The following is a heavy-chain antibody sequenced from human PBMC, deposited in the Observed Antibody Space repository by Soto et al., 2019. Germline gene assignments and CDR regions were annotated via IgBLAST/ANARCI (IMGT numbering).Heavy chain of an antibody. D-gene: IGHD3-10*01. CDR3: ASAFPRSYGDFRGLFYF. V-gene: IGHV4-34*01. CDR2: INHSGST. CDR1: GGSFSGYY. Sequence: SETLSLTCAVYGGSFSGYYWSWIRQPPGKGLEWIGEINHSGSTNYNPSLKSRVTISVDTSKNQFSLKLSSVTAADTAVYYCASAFPRSYGDFRGLFYFWGQGKWDPVS. J-gene: IGHJ3*01.